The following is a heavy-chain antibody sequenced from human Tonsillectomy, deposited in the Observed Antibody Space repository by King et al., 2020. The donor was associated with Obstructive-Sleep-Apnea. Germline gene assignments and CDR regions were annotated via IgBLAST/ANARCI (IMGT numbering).Heavy chain of an antibody. J-gene: IGHJ4*02. CDR2: IYHTGNT. D-gene: IGHD1-7*01. V-gene: IGHV4-38-2*02. Sequence: QLQESGPGLVKPSETLSRTCAVSGYSITSGYYWGWIRQPPGKGLEWIASIYHTGNTYYNPTLKSRVSMSVDTSKNQFSLKLTSVTAADTAVYYCTREMGELLGFDFWGQGTLVTVSS. CDR1: GYSITSGYY. CDR3: TREMGELLGFDF.